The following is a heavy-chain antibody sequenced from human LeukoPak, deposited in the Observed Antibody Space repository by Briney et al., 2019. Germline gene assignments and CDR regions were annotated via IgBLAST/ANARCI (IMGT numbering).Heavy chain of an antibody. CDR2: ISAYNGNT. J-gene: IGHJ6*02. Sequence: GASVNVSCTSSGYTFTSYGISWGRTAPGQGLGWMGCISAYNGNTNYAQKLQGRVTMTTDTSTSTAYMELRSLRSADTAVYYCARADCSSTTCYTNYYYGMDVWGQGTTVTVSS. V-gene: IGHV1-18*01. D-gene: IGHD2-2*02. CDR3: ARADCSSTTCYTNYYYGMDV. CDR1: GYTFTSYG.